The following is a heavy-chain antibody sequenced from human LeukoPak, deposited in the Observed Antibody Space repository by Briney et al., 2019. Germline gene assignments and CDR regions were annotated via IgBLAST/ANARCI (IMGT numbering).Heavy chain of an antibody. D-gene: IGHD3-3*01. CDR1: GYTFTSYG. J-gene: IGHJ4*02. CDR3: ARHITIFGVVIPYFDY. V-gene: IGHV1-18*01. CDR2: ISAYNGNT. Sequence: ASVKVSCKASGYTFTSYGISWVRQAPGQGLEWMGWISAYNGNTNYAQKLQGRVTMTTDTSTSTAYMELRSLRSDDTAVYYCARHITIFGVVIPYFDYWGQGTLVTVSS.